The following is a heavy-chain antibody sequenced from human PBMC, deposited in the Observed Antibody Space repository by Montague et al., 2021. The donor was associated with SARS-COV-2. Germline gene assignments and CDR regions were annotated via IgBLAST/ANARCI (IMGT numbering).Heavy chain of an antibody. CDR1: GDSISNYY. J-gene: IGHJ4*02. Sequence: SETLSLTCTVSGDSISNYYWSWIRQPPGKGLEWIGEINHSGSTNYNPSLKSRVTISVDTSKNQFSLKLSSVTAADTAVYYCAREVRGRIVVVIAIPYYYFDYWGQGTLVTVSS. CDR3: AREVRGRIVVVIAIPYYYFDY. CDR2: INHSGST. D-gene: IGHD2-21*01. V-gene: IGHV4-34*01.